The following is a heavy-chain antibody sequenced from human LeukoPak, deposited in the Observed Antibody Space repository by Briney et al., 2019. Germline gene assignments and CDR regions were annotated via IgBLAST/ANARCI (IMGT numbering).Heavy chain of an antibody. CDR2: IYYSGST. V-gene: IGHV4-39*07. J-gene: IGHJ4*02. D-gene: IGHD6-13*01. CDR3: ARDRSAAPADY. Sequence: SETLSLTCTVSGGSISSSSYYWGWIRQPPGKGLEWIGSIYYSGSTYYNPSLKSRVTISVDTSKNQFSLKLTSVTAADMAVYYCARDRSAAPADYWGQGTLVTVSS. CDR1: GGSISSSSYY.